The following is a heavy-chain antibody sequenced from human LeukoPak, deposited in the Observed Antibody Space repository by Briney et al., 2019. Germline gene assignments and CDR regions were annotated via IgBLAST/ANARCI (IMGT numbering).Heavy chain of an antibody. D-gene: IGHD2-2*01. V-gene: IGHV3-30*18. Sequence: GGSLRLSCAASGFTFSSYAMSWVRQAPGKGLEWVAVISYDGSNKYYADSVKGRFTISRDNSKNTLYLQMNSLRAEDTAVYYCAKEGGVVPAARRGWFDPWGQGTLVTVSS. CDR1: GFTFSSYA. CDR2: ISYDGSNK. CDR3: AKEGGVVPAARRGWFDP. J-gene: IGHJ5*02.